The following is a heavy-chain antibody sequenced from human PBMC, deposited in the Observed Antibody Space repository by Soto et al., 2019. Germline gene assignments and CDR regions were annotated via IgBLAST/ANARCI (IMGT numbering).Heavy chain of an antibody. J-gene: IGHJ4*02. V-gene: IGHV3-30*18. CDR1: GFTFRDYG. CDR2: ISHHGLKE. CDR3: AKDWVGGSNKYYFEY. Sequence: PGGSLRLSCVASGFTFRDYGMHWVRQAPGKGLEWVAGISHHGLKEHYADSVKGRLTISRDNSKKTVYLQLNSLRGDDTAVYYCAKDWVGGSNKYYFEYWGQGTLVTVSS. D-gene: IGHD1-26*01.